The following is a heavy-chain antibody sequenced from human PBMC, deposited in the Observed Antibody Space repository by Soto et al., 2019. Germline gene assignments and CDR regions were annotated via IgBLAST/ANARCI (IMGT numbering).Heavy chain of an antibody. Sequence: SVKVSCKASGGTFSSYAISWVRQAPGQGLEWMGGIIPIFGTANYAQKFQGRVTITADESTSTAYMELSSLRSEDTAVYYCARTDPYYYDSSGYSRFDYWGQGTLVTVSS. J-gene: IGHJ4*02. CDR2: IIPIFGTA. CDR1: GGTFSSYA. V-gene: IGHV1-69*13. CDR3: ARTDPYYYDSSGYSRFDY. D-gene: IGHD3-22*01.